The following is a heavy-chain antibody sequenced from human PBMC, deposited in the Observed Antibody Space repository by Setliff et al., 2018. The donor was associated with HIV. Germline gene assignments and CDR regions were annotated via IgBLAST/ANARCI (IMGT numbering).Heavy chain of an antibody. V-gene: IGHV3-15*01. CDR3: ATDNPGTGYPFDY. J-gene: IGHJ4*02. CDR1: GFTFRQAW. D-gene: IGHD3-9*01. CDR2: IKSKGDGETI. Sequence: PGGSLRLSCAVSGFTFRQAWMRWVRQAPGRGLEWIGLIKSKGDGETIEYAAPVKGRFTLSRDDSQNTLFLQMNSLKTEDIAVYYCATDNPGTGYPFDYWGQGSLVTVSS.